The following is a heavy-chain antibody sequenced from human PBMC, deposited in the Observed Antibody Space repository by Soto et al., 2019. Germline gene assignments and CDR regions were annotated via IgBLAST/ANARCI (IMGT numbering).Heavy chain of an antibody. J-gene: IGHJ4*02. D-gene: IGHD6-19*01. CDR3: GKERRGSGWSVCNF. V-gene: IGHV3-23*01. CDR1: GFIFRDYA. Sequence: VQLLESGGGLGQPGGSLRLSCAASGFIFRDYAMNWVRQAPGKGLEWVSDISGSGDSARYAASVKGRFTISRDNSRNTLYLQINSLRVADTAVYYCGKERRGSGWSVCNFWGQGTLVTVSS. CDR2: ISGSGDSA.